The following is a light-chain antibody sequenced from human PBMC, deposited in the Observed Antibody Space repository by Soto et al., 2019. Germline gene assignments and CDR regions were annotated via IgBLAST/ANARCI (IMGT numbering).Light chain of an antibody. J-gene: IGKJ5*01. CDR3: QQHHSYPIT. CDR1: QGISNY. CDR2: TAS. V-gene: IGKV1-9*01. Sequence: LQLTQSPSFLSASVGDRVTITCRASQGISNYLAWYHQKPGKAPKLLIHTASTLQSGVPSRFSGSGSGTEFTLTISSLQPEDFATYYCQQHHSYPITFGQGTRLEIK.